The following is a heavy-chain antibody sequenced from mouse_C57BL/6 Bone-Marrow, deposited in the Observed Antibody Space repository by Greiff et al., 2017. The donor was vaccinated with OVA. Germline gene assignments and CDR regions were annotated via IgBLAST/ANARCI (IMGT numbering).Heavy chain of an antibody. V-gene: IGHV5-6*02. J-gene: IGHJ3*01. CDR3: TRRRWLLSFAY. CDR2: ISSGGSYT. Sequence: EVKLVESGGDLVKPGGSLKLSCAASGFTFSSYGMSWVRQTPDKRLEWVATISSGGSYTYYPDSVKGRFTISRDNAKNTKYLQMSSLKSEDTAMYCGTRRRWLLSFAYWGQGTLVTVSA. CDR1: GFTFSSYG. D-gene: IGHD2-3*01.